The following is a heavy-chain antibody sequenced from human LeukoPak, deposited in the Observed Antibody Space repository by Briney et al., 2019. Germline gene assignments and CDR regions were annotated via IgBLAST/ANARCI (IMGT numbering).Heavy chain of an antibody. D-gene: IGHD5-12*01. Sequence: SETLSLTCAVYGGSFSGYYWSWVRQPPGKGLEWVGEINHSGSTNYNPSLKSRVTISVDTSKSQFSLKVSSVTAADTAVYYCASLLNVAGYSGHDSDHWGQGTLVTVSS. CDR3: ASLLNVAGYSGHDSDH. CDR1: GGSFSGYY. V-gene: IGHV4-34*01. CDR2: INHSGST. J-gene: IGHJ4*02.